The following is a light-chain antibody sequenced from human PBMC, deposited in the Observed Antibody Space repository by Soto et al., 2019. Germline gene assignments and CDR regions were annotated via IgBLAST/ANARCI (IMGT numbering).Light chain of an antibody. J-gene: IGLJ2*01. CDR2: DVS. Sequence: QSALTQPASVSGSPGQSITISCTGTSNDVGGYNYVSWYQQHPGKAPKLMIYDVSNRPSGVSNRFSGSKPGNTASLTISGLQAEDEADYYCSSYTSYNTPHVVFGGGTKVTVL. CDR3: SSYTSYNTPHVV. CDR1: SNDVGGYNY. V-gene: IGLV2-14*01.